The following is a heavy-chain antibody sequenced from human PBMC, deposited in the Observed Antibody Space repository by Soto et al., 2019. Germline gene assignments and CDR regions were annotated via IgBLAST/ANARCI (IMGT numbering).Heavy chain of an antibody. CDR2: IWYDGSQQ. Sequence: QVQLVESGGGVVQPGGSLRLSCAASGFTFSRFGMHWVRQAPGKGLEWVAIIWYDGSQQFYADSVKVRFTISRDTSRNILYLQMNSLRAEDTAVYYCTRANTSPFDYWGQGALVTVS. J-gene: IGHJ4*02. CDR3: TRANTSPFDY. V-gene: IGHV3-33*01. CDR1: GFTFSRFG.